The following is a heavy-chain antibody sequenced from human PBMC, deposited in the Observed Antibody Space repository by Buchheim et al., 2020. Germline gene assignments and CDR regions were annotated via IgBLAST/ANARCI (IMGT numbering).Heavy chain of an antibody. CDR3: AREYYGLLTGYYYDY. V-gene: IGHV3-30*04. CDR1: GFTFRTFS. CDR2: ISLDGSKK. Sequence: QVQLLESGGGVVQPGRYLRLSCAASGFTFRTFSMHWVRQAPGKGLECVAVISLDGSKKYYAESVKGRFTISRDNSNNTLFLQMNSLRVEDTAVYYCAREYYGLLTGYYYDYWGQGT. J-gene: IGHJ4*02. D-gene: IGHD3-9*01.